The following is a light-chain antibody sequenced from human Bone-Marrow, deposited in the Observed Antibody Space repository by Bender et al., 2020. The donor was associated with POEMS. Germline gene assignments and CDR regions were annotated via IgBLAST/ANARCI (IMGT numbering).Light chain of an antibody. V-gene: IGLV3-1*01. CDR2: QDD. Sequence: SYELTQPPSLSVSPGQTASIPCSGDKLGDNYVCWYQQKPGQSPTLVIYQDDKRPSGIPERFSGSNSGNTATLTISRVEAGDEADYYCQVWDSSTDHRVFGGGTKLTVL. CDR1: KLGDNY. CDR3: QVWDSSTDHRV. J-gene: IGLJ3*02.